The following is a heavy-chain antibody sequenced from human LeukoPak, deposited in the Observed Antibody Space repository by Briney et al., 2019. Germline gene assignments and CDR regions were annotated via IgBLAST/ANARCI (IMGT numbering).Heavy chain of an antibody. J-gene: IGHJ5*02. CDR1: GSSISSSGYY. Sequence: PSETLSLTCTVTGSSISSSGYYWGWVRQPPGKGLEWIASFYYRGETYYKLSLKSRIAISVDMSKNQFSLNLNPGTAADTAMYYCARRDPRTNWFDPGGQGTLVTVSS. CDR2: FYYRGET. V-gene: IGHV4-39*01. D-gene: IGHD2-21*02. CDR3: ARRDPRTNWFDP.